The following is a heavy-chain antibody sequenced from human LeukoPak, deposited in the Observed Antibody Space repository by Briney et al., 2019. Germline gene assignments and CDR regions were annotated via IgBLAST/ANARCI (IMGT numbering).Heavy chain of an antibody. CDR1: GYTFTSYY. CDR2: INPSGGSA. Sequence: GASVKVSCKASGYTFTSYYMHWVRQAPGQGLEWMEIINPSGGSASYAQKFQGRVTMTRDTSTSTVYMELSSLRSEDTAVYYCARAPPHMSPDDAFDIWGQGTMVTVSS. J-gene: IGHJ3*02. V-gene: IGHV1-46*01. CDR3: ARAPPHMSPDDAFDI.